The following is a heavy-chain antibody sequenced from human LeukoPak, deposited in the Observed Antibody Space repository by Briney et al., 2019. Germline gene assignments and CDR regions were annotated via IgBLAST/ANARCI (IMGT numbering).Heavy chain of an antibody. CDR3: ARDGRYFDWLLPPGP. Sequence: GGSLRPSCAASGFTFSSYWMSWVRQAPGKGLEWVANIKQDGSEKYYVDSVKGRFTISRDNAKNSLYLQMNSLRAEDTAVYYCARDGRYFDWLLPPGPWGQGTLVTVSS. D-gene: IGHD3-9*01. J-gene: IGHJ5*02. CDR1: GFTFSSYW. V-gene: IGHV3-7*01. CDR2: IKQDGSEK.